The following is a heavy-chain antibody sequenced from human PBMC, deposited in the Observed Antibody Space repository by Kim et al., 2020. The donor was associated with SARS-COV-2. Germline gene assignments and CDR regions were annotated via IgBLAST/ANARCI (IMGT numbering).Heavy chain of an antibody. CDR2: IVYNGGST. D-gene: IGHD1-26*01. J-gene: IGHJ6*02. CDR1: GFTFSNYA. V-gene: IGHV3-23*01. Sequence: GGSLRLSCAASGFTFSNYAMSWVRQAPGEGLEWVSAIVYNGGSTFYADSVKGRFTISRDNSQNTLNLQMNSLRADDTAMYYCAKGATTSDWDSGMDVWGQGTTVTVSS. CDR3: AKGATTSDWDSGMDV.